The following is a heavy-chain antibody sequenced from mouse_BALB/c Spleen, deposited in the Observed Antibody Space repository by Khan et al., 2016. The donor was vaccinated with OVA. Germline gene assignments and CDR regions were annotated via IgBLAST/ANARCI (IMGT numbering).Heavy chain of an antibody. D-gene: IGHD2-13*01. V-gene: IGHV5-6-5*01. CDR3: SGDYWFVY. J-gene: IGHJ3*01. CDR2: ISSGGST. CDR1: GFTFSNYA. Sequence: EVKLVESGGGLVKPGGSLKVSCAASGFTFSNYAMSWVRQTPEKRLEWVASISSGGSTYYPDRAKGRFTISRDNARNILSMQMSSLRSEDTAMFYFSGDYWFVYWGQGTLVTVSA.